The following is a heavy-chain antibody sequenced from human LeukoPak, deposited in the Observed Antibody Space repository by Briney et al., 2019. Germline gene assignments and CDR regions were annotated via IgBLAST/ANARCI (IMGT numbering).Heavy chain of an antibody. V-gene: IGHV4-61*02. J-gene: IGHJ3*02. CDR3: ASSDGLGAFDI. CDR2: ISSTGST. Sequence: SQTLSLTCTVSGGSISSGGHYWSWIRQPAGKGLEYLGRISSTGSTNYNPTLRSRVTISADTSKNHFSLKLTSVTAADTAVYYCASSDGLGAFDIWGQGTMVTVSS. CDR1: GGSISSGGHY. D-gene: IGHD5-24*01.